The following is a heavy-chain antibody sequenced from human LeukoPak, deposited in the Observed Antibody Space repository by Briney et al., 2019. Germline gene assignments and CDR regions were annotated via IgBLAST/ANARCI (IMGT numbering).Heavy chain of an antibody. V-gene: IGHV3-49*04. CDR1: GFTFSNAW. CDR3: TRDGVAGLDY. D-gene: IGHD6-19*01. Sequence: GGSLRLSCAASGFTFSNAWMSWVRQAPGKGLEWVGFIRSKAYGGTTEYAASVKGRFTISRDDSKSIAYLQMNSLKTEDTAVYYCTRDGVAGLDYWGQGTLVTVSS. CDR2: IRSKAYGGTT. J-gene: IGHJ4*02.